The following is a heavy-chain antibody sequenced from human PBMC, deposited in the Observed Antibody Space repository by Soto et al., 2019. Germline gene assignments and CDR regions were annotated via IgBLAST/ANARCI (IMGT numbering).Heavy chain of an antibody. CDR1: GFTFSTYW. CDR3: ARVYPGSGWPYHYYGMDV. J-gene: IGHJ6*02. Sequence: PEGSLSLSCVASGFTFSTYWMSWVRPAPGKGLEWVANIKQDGSEKYYVDSVKDRFTISRDNAKNSLYLQMNSLRAEDSAVYYCARVYPGSGWPYHYYGMDVWGQGTTVTVSS. CDR2: IKQDGSEK. D-gene: IGHD6-19*01. V-gene: IGHV3-7*01.